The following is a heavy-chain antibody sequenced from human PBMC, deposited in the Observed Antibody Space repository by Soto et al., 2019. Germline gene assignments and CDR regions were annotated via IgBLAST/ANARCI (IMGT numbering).Heavy chain of an antibody. Sequence: GVSLRLSCAASGFTFSSYAMSWVRQAPGKGLEWVSAISGSGGSTYYADSVKGRFTISRDNSKNTLYLQMNSLRAEDTAVYYCSKSNWNYAGARFDDWGQGTLVTVSS. CDR3: SKSNWNYAGARFDD. CDR2: ISGSGGST. J-gene: IGHJ4*02. D-gene: IGHD1-7*01. CDR1: GFTFSSYA. V-gene: IGHV3-23*01.